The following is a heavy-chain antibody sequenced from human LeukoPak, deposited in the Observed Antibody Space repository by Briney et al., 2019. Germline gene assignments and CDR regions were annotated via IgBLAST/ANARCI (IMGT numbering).Heavy chain of an antibody. CDR1: GYTFTSYD. J-gene: IGHJ5*02. D-gene: IGHD3-10*01. CDR3: AREYYGSGSYFGFDP. CDR2: MNPNSGNT. Sequence: ASVKVSCKASGYTFTSYDINWVRQATGQGLEWMGWMNPNSGNTGYAQKFQGRVTITRNTSISIAYMELSSLRSEDTAVYYCAREYYGSGSYFGFDPWGQGTLVTVSS. V-gene: IGHV1-8*03.